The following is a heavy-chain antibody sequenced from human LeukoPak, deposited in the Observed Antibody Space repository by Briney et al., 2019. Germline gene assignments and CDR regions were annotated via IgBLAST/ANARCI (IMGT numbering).Heavy chain of an antibody. CDR3: ARDGGSGFIDC. J-gene: IGHJ4*02. D-gene: IGHD3-10*01. V-gene: IGHV1-18*01. CDR1: GYTFTSFG. Sequence: GASVKVSCKASGYTFTSFGITWVRQAPGQGLEWMGWISAYNGNRNSAQKFQGRVTMTTDTSTSTAYMELRNLRLDDTAVYYCARDGGSGFIDCWGQGTLVTVSS. CDR2: ISAYNGNR.